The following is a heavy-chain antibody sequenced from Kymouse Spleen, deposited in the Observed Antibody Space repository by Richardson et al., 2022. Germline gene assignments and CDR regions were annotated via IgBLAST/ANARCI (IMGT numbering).Heavy chain of an antibody. V-gene: IGHV4-34*01. CDR3: ARGLVVRGPRGTYFDY. Sequence: QVQLQQWGAGLLKPSETLSLTCAVYGGSFSGYYWSWIRQPPGKGLEWIGEINHSGSTNYNPSLKSRVTISVDTSKNQFSLKLSSVTAADTAVYYCARGLVVRGPRGTYFDYWGQGTLVTVSS. CDR2: INHSGST. CDR1: GGSFSGYY. D-gene: IGHD3-10*01. J-gene: IGHJ4*02.